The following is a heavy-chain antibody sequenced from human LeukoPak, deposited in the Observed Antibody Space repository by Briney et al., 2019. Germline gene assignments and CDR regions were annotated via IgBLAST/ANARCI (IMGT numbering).Heavy chain of an antibody. V-gene: IGHV1-2*02. J-gene: IGHJ3*02. CDR2: INPNSGGT. CDR3: ARICGGDCDDAFDI. Sequence: ASVKVSCKASGYTFTGYYMHWVRQAPGQGLEWMGWINPNSGGTNYAQKFQGRVTMTRDTSISTAYMELSRLRSDDTAVYYCARICGGDCDDAFDIWGQGTMVTVSP. D-gene: IGHD2-21*02. CDR1: GYTFTGYY.